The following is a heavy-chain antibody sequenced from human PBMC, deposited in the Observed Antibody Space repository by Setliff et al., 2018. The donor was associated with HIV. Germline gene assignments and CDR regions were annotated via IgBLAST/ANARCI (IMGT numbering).Heavy chain of an antibody. Sequence: SETLSLTCSVSGASITSHNWSWIRQPPGKGLEWIGYIYDSGSPKYNPSLKSRVTISIDTSKSQISLKLTSVTAADTAVYYCARDTCDTPSCYAGPRFVYWGQGNLVTVSS. CDR1: GASITSHN. D-gene: IGHD2-2*01. CDR3: ARDTCDTPSCYAGPRFVY. CDR2: IYDSGSP. V-gene: IGHV4-59*11. J-gene: IGHJ4*02.